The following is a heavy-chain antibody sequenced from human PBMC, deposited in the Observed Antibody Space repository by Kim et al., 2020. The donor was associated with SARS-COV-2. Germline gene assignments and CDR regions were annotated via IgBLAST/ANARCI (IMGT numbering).Heavy chain of an antibody. J-gene: IGHJ5*02. CDR1: GGSFSGYY. V-gene: IGHV4-34*01. D-gene: IGHD3-3*01. Sequence: SETLSLTCAVYGGSFSGYYWSWIRQPPGKGLEWIGEINHSGSTNYNPSLKSRVTISVDTSKNQFSLKLSSVTAADTAVYYCARVASLRSGWFDPWGQGTLVTVSS. CDR3: ARVASLRSGWFDP. CDR2: INHSGST.